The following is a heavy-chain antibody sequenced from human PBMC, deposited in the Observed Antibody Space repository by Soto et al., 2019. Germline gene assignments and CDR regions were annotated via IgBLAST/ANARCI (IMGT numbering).Heavy chain of an antibody. CDR2: INTNTGNP. Sequence: GASVKVSCKASGYTFTSYAMNWVRQAPGQGLEWMGWINTNTGNPTYAQGFTGRFVFSLDTSVSTAYLQICSLKAEDTAVYYCAREFSGWYSLYYYYGMDVWGQGTTVTVS. CDR3: AREFSGWYSLYYYYGMDV. J-gene: IGHJ6*02. D-gene: IGHD6-19*01. V-gene: IGHV7-4-1*01. CDR1: GYTFTSYA.